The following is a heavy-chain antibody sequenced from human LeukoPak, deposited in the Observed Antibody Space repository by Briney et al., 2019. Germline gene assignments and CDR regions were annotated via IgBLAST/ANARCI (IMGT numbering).Heavy chain of an antibody. V-gene: IGHV4-34*01. CDR3: ARGLLLSYSSGWSWFDP. D-gene: IGHD6-19*01. J-gene: IGHJ5*02. CDR2: INHSGST. Sequence: SETLSLTCAVYGGSFSGYYWSWIRQPPGKGLEWIGEINHSGSTNYNPSLKSRVTISVDTSKNQFSLKLGPVTAADTAVYYCARGLLLSYSSGWSWFDPWGQGTLVTVSS. CDR1: GGSFSGYY.